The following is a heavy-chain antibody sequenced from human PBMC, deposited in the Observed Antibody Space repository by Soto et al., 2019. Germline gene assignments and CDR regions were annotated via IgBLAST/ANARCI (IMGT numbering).Heavy chain of an antibody. Sequence: AGGSLRLSCAASGFTFSSYAMHWVRQAPGKGLEWVAVISYDGSNKYYADSVKGRFTISRDNSKNTLYLQMNSLRAEDTAVYYCARYGARPIVVVTAVDYWGQGALVTVSS. CDR1: GFTFSSYA. V-gene: IGHV3-30-3*01. J-gene: IGHJ4*02. D-gene: IGHD2-21*02. CDR3: ARYGARPIVVVTAVDY. CDR2: ISYDGSNK.